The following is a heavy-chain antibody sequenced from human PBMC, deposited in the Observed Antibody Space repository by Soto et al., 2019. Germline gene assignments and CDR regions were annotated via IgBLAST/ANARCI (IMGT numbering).Heavy chain of an antibody. D-gene: IGHD6-6*01. J-gene: IGHJ4*02. CDR1: GGSISSSSYY. V-gene: IGHV4-39*01. CDR2: IYYSGST. Sequence: SETLSLTCTVSGGSISSSSYYWGWIRQPPGKGLEWIGSIYYSGSTYYNPSLKSRVTISVDTSKNQFSLKLSSVTAADTAVYYCARLFDPKFSGSSYYFDYWGQGTLVTVSS. CDR3: ARLFDPKFSGSSYYFDY.